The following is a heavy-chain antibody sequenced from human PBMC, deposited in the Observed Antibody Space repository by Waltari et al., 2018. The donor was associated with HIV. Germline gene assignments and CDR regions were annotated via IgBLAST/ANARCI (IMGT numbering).Heavy chain of an antibody. J-gene: IGHJ6*02. CDR3: ASGTGPAYDGSDYFYHYGMDV. CDR1: GGSISSASYY. D-gene: IGHD3-22*01. Sequence: QVQLQESGPGLVKPSQTLSLTCTVSGGSISSASYYWSWIRQPAGKGLEWIGRIDTSGSTNYNPSLKSRVTISVDTSKNHFSLKLGSVTGADTAVYYCASGTGPAYDGSDYFYHYGMDVWGQGTTVTVSS. V-gene: IGHV4-61*02. CDR2: IDTSGST.